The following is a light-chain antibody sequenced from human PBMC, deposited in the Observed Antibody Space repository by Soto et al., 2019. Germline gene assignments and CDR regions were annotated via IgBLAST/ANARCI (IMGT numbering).Light chain of an antibody. CDR2: DAS. J-gene: IGKJ1*01. CDR3: QQYNDYPWT. V-gene: IGKV1-5*01. Sequence: DIQMTQSPSTLSASVGDRVTITCRASQSISSWLAWYQQKPGKAPKLLIYDASSLESGVPSRFSGSGSGTEFSLTISSLHPDDFATYYCQQYNDYPWTFGQGTKVEIK. CDR1: QSISSW.